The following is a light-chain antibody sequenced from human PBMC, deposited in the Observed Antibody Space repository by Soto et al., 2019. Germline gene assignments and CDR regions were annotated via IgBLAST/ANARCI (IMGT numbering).Light chain of an antibody. CDR3: SSYRGGNNFLV. CDR2: EVS. J-gene: IGLJ2*01. Sequence: QSALTQPASASGSPGQSITISCTGTSSDVGGYKYVSWYQQHPDKAPKLMIYEVSNRPSGVSNRFSGSKSGNTASLSISGLQAEDEADYYCSSYRGGNNFLVFGGGTKLTVL. CDR1: SSDVGGYKY. V-gene: IGLV2-14*01.